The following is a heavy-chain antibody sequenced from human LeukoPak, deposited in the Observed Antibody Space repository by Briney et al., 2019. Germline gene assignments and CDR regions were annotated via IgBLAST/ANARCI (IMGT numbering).Heavy chain of an antibody. CDR3: AREAPWRDGYNLHWFDP. Sequence: SETLSLTCTVSGGSISSSSYYWGWIRQPPGKGLEWIGSIYHRGSTYYNPSLKSRVTISVDTSKNQFSLKLTSVTAADTAVYYCAREAPWRDGYNLHWFDPWGQGTLVTVSS. V-gene: IGHV4-39*02. D-gene: IGHD5-24*01. CDR2: IYHRGST. CDR1: GGSISSSSYY. J-gene: IGHJ5*02.